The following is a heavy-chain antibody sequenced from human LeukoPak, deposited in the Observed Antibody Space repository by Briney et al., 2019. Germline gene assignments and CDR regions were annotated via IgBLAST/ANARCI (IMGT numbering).Heavy chain of an antibody. V-gene: IGHV1-69*05. CDR1: GGTFSIYA. Sequence: SVKVSCKATGGTFSIYAISWVRQAPGQGLEWTGRIIPIFGTANYAQKFQGRVTITTDESTSTAYMELSSLRSEDTAVYYCATSRDVAAYAFDIWGQGTMVTVSS. CDR2: IIPIFGTA. J-gene: IGHJ3*02. CDR3: ATSRDVAAYAFDI.